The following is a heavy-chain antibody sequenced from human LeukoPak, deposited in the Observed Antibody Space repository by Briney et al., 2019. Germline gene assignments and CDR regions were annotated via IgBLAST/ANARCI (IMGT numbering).Heavy chain of an antibody. D-gene: IGHD1-26*01. CDR2: ISGSGANT. V-gene: IGHV3-23*01. J-gene: IGHJ4*02. Sequence: GGSLRLSCAASGFTFSTYAMSWVRQAPGKGLEWVSGISGSGANTYYADSVKGRFNISRDNSKSTLFLQMNSLRAEDTAVYYCAKGGANNLYYFDYWGQETLVTVSS. CDR1: GFTFSTYA. CDR3: AKGGANNLYYFDY.